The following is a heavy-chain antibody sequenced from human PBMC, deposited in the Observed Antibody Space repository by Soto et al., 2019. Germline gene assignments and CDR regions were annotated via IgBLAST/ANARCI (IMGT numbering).Heavy chain of an antibody. J-gene: IGHJ4*02. CDR2: IYYSGST. CDR3: ARVVISGGTTYYFDY. Sequence: PSETLSLTCTVSGCSISSGGYYWSWIRQHPGKGLEWIGYIYYSGSTYYNPSLKSRVTISVDTSKNQFSLKLSSVTAADTAVYYCARVVISGGTTYYFDYWGQGTLVTVSS. D-gene: IGHD3-16*02. CDR1: GCSISSGGYY. V-gene: IGHV4-31*03.